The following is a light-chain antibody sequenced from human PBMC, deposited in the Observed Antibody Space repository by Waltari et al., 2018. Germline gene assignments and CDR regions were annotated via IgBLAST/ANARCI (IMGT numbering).Light chain of an antibody. Sequence: EIVLTQSPGTLSLSPGERATLSCRASQSVSSSYLAWYQPKPGQAPRLLIYGASSRATGLPDRFSGSGSGTDFTLTISRLEPEDFAVYYCQQYGSSPTFGGGTKVEIK. CDR3: QQYGSSPT. J-gene: IGKJ4*01. CDR1: QSVSSSY. CDR2: GAS. V-gene: IGKV3-20*01.